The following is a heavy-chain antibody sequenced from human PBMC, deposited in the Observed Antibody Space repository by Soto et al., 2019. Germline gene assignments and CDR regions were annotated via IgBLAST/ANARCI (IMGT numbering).Heavy chain of an antibody. J-gene: IGHJ4*02. Sequence: SVKVSCKASGGTFSSYAISWVRQAPGQGLEWMGGIIPIFGTANYAQKFQGRVTITADESTSTAYMELSSLRSEDTAVYYCARSGSGSYLFDVWGQGTLVPVSS. CDR2: IIPIFGTA. CDR1: GGTFSSYA. V-gene: IGHV1-69*13. D-gene: IGHD1-26*01. CDR3: ARSGSGSYLFDV.